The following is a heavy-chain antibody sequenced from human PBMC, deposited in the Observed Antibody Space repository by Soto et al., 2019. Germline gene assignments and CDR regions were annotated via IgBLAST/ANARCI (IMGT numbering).Heavy chain of an antibody. D-gene: IGHD3-10*02. V-gene: IGHV3-15*01. J-gene: IGHJ5*02. Sequence: LRLSCAASGFTFKNAWMSWVRQAPGKGLEWVDRIKTKADAGTTDYAAPVKGRFTISRDDSKNTLYLQMNSLKNEDTALYFCTTDGATIFFDPRGQGTLVTVSS. CDR2: IKTKADAGTT. CDR1: GFTFKNAW. CDR3: TTDGATIFFDP.